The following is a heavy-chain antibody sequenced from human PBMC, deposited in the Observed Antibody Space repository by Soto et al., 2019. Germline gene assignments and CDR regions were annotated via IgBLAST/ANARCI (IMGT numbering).Heavy chain of an antibody. D-gene: IGHD6-19*01. CDR3: ARILRDSQGWYHHDF. CDR1: GGSIETFY. Sequence: QVQLQESGPGLVKPSETLSLTCTVSGGSIETFYWSWIRQPPGKGLEWIGYISNSGSANYNPSLESRVTISVDTAKNECSLKLNSVTAADTATYYCARILRDSQGWYHHDFWGQGTLVTVAS. V-gene: IGHV4-59*01. CDR2: ISNSGSA. J-gene: IGHJ4*02.